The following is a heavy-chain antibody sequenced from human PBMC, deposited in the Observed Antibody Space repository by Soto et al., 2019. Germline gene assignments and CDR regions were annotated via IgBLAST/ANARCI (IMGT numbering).Heavy chain of an antibody. V-gene: IGHV3-30-3*01. CDR3: ASKKYSSGWERELDAFDI. CDR1: GFTFSSYA. Sequence: PGGSLRLSCAASGFTFSSYAMHWVRQAPGKGLEWVAVISYDGSNKYYADSVKGRFTISRDNSKNTLYLQMNSLRAEDTAVYYCASKKYSSGWERELDAFDIWGQGTMVTVSS. CDR2: ISYDGSNK. J-gene: IGHJ3*02. D-gene: IGHD6-19*01.